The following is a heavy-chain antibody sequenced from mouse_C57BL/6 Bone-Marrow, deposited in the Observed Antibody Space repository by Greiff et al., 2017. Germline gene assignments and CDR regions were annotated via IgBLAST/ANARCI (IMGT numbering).Heavy chain of an antibody. Sequence: VQLKESGPGMVKPSPSLSLSCTASGYSITSGYDWHWIRHFPGNKLEWMGYISYSGSTNYNPSLKSRISITHDTSKNHFFLKLNSVTTEDTATYYCARDPYYGSSHWYFDVWGTGTTVTVSS. V-gene: IGHV3-1*01. CDR2: ISYSGST. D-gene: IGHD1-1*01. CDR3: ARDPYYGSSHWYFDV. J-gene: IGHJ1*03. CDR1: GYSITSGYD.